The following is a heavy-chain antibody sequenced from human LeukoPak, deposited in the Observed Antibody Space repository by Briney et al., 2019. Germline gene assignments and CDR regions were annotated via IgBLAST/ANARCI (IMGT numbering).Heavy chain of an antibody. CDR2: IKQDGSRK. CDR3: TRVGYIDEGIDY. Sequence: GGSLRLSCVASGFPFSSYWMTWVRQAPGKGLEWVANIKQDGSRKSYVDSVKGRFTISRDNAKNSLYLQMNSLRAEDTAIYYCTRVGYIDEGIDYWGQGTLVTVSS. J-gene: IGHJ4*02. D-gene: IGHD5-24*01. CDR1: GFPFSSYW. V-gene: IGHV3-7*04.